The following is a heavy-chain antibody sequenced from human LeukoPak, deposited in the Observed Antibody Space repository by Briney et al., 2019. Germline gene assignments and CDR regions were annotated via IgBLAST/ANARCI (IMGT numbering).Heavy chain of an antibody. CDR1: GYTFTGYY. D-gene: IGHD3-22*01. Sequence: ASVKVSCKASGYTFTGYYMHWVRQAPGQGVEWMGWINPNSGGTNYAQKFQGRVTMTRDTSISTAYMELSRLRSDDTAVYYCARVGGYYNHDAFDIWGQGTMVTVSS. CDR2: INPNSGGT. V-gene: IGHV1-2*02. J-gene: IGHJ3*02. CDR3: ARVGGYYNHDAFDI.